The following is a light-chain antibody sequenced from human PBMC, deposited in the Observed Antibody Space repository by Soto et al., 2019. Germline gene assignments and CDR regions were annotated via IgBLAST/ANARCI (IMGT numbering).Light chain of an antibody. V-gene: IGLV1-44*01. CDR2: VNN. CDR3: ATWDDNLNGLV. Sequence: QLVLTQPPSASGTPGQTVTMSCSGSTSNIGTNTVTWYQQLPGSAPKVLIYVNNQRRSGVPDRFSGSKSSTSAFLAITGLQSEDEADYYCATWDDNLNGLVFGEGTKLTVL. J-gene: IGLJ2*01. CDR1: TSNIGTNT.